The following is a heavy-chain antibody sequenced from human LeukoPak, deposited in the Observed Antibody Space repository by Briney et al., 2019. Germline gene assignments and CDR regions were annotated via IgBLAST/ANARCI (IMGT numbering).Heavy chain of an antibody. J-gene: IGHJ3*01. CDR1: GGSISSYY. CDR3: ARDHIVGAPRRAFDV. V-gene: IGHV4-59*01. CDR2: ISFSGST. D-gene: IGHD1-26*01. Sequence: SETLSLTCTVSGGSISSYYWGWIRQPPGKGLEWIGYISFSGSTNYNPSLRSRVTISGDTFKNQFSLKLNSVTAADTAVYYCARDHIVGAPRRAFDVWGQGTMVTVSS.